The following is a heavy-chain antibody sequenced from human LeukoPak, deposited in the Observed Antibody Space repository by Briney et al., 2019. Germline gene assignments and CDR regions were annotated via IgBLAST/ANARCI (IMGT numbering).Heavy chain of an antibody. D-gene: IGHD5/OR15-5a*01. Sequence: SETLSLTCAVYGGSFSGYYWSWIRQPPGKGLEWIGSIYYSGSTYYKPSLKSRVTISVDTSKNQFSLKLSSVTAADTAVYYCARVGVSTISFSYFDYWGQGTLVTVSS. CDR1: GGSFSGYY. V-gene: IGHV4-34*01. J-gene: IGHJ4*02. CDR2: IYYSGST. CDR3: ARVGVSTISFSYFDY.